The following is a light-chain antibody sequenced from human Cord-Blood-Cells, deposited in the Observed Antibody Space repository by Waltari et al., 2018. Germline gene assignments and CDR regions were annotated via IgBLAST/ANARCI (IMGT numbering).Light chain of an antibody. J-gene: IGLJ2*01. CDR2: DVS. V-gene: IGLV2-14*01. CDR3: SSYTSSSNVV. Sequence: QSALTQPASVSGSPGQSITISCTGTSSAVGGYNYVSWYQQPPGKAPKLMIYDVSNRPSGVSNLFSGSKSGNTASLTISGLQAEDEADYYCSSYTSSSNVVFGGGTKLTVL. CDR1: SSAVGGYNY.